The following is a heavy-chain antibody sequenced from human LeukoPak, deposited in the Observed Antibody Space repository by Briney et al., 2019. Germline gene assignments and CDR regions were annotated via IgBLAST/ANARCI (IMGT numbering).Heavy chain of an antibody. D-gene: IGHD3-16*02. V-gene: IGHV3-13*01. CDR2: IGTAGDT. Sequence: GGSLRLSCAASGFTFSGYDMHWVRQATGKGLEWVSAIGTAGDTYYPGSVKGGFTIYRANDPKTFYHQMTNLRAGDTAACYCVRAPSRSVDIWGEGTMVTVSS. CDR3: VRAPSRSVDI. CDR1: GFTFSGYD. J-gene: IGHJ3*02.